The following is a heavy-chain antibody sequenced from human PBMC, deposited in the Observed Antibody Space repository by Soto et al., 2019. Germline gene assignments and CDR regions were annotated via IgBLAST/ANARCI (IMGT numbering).Heavy chain of an antibody. V-gene: IGHV4-31*03. CDR2: IYYNGGT. Sequence: QVQLQESGPGLVKPSQTLSLTCTVSGGSINSGGYYWSWIRQHPGKGLEWIGYIYYNGGTYYTPSLKSRVIISVDTSKNQFSLKLSSVTAADTAVYYCARSVVLVVATPNFDYWGQGTLVTVSS. D-gene: IGHD2-15*01. CDR1: GGSINSGGYY. CDR3: ARSVVLVVATPNFDY. J-gene: IGHJ4*02.